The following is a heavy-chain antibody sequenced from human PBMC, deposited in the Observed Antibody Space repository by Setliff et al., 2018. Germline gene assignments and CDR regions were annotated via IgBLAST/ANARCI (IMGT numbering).Heavy chain of an antibody. J-gene: IGHJ4*01. D-gene: IGHD2-21*01. CDR2: IYSGSSDA. V-gene: IGHV3-23*03. CDR1: GITFINAA. Sequence: GGSLRLSCVTSGITFINAAMAWVRQAPGKGPEWISFIYSGSSDAVFADSVKGRFTISRGNSRNTLFLQMNSLRAEDTAVYYCAKEPSSCSAPRPSLCGYFDSWGQGTQVTVSS. CDR3: AKEPSSCSAPRPSLCGYFDS.